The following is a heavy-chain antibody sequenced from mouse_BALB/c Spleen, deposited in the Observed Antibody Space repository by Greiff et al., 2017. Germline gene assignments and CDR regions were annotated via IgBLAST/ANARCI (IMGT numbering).Heavy chain of an antibody. CDR2: ISYSGST. CDR3: ARGGKTGAMDY. J-gene: IGHJ4*01. V-gene: IGHV3-2*02. CDR1: GYSITSDYA. Sequence: VQLKESGPGLVKPSQSLSLTCTVTGYSITSDYAWNWIRQFPGNKLEWMGYISYSGSTSYNPSLKSRISITRDTSKNQFFLQLNSVTTEDTATYYCARGGKTGAMDYWGQGTSVTVSS.